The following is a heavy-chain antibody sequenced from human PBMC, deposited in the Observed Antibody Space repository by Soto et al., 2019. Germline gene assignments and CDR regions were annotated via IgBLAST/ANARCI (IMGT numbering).Heavy chain of an antibody. CDR3: AALDTAMVKTAGY. D-gene: IGHD5-18*01. V-gene: IGHV3-7*01. J-gene: IGHJ4*02. CDR2: VKQDGSEE. CDR1: GYSISTYW. Sequence: GGSLRLSCAASGYSISTYWMSWVRQAPGKGLEWVANVKQDGSEEYYVDSVKGRFTVSRDNAKNSLYLQMNSLRVEDTAVYYCAALDTAMVKTAGYWGQGTLVTVSS.